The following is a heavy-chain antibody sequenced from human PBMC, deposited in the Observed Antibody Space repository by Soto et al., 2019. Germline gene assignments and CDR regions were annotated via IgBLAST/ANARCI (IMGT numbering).Heavy chain of an antibody. CDR2: IYYSGST. CDR3: ARGDSSSSFFDY. Sequence: LSLTCTVSGGSVSSGSYYWSWIRQPPGKGLEWIGYIYYSGSTNYNPSLKSRVTISVDTSKNQFSLKLSSVTAADTAVYYCARGDSSSSFFDYWGQGTLVTVSS. D-gene: IGHD6-6*01. J-gene: IGHJ4*02. CDR1: GGSVSSGSYY. V-gene: IGHV4-61*01.